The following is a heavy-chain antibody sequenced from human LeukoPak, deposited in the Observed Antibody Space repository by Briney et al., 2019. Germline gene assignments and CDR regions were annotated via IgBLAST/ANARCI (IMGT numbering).Heavy chain of an antibody. CDR1: GYSFTSYW. D-gene: IGHD3-10*01. V-gene: IGHV5-51*01. J-gene: IGHJ3*02. CDR2: IYPGDSDT. Sequence: GESLKISCKGSGYSFTSYWIGWVRQMPGKGLEWMGIIYPGDSDTRYSPSFQGQVTISADKSISTAYLQWSSLKASDTAMYYCARALVTMVRGVIIYDAFDIWGQGTMVTVSS. CDR3: ARALVTMVRGVIIYDAFDI.